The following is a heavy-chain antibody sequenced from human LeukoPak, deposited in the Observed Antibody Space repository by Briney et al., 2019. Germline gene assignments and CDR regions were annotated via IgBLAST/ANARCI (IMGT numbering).Heavy chain of an antibody. CDR3: ARDNSVRDEAWWFNP. CDR2: INPGNGNT. J-gene: IGHJ5*02. Sequence: ASVKVSCKTSGYIFISYTMHWVRQTPGQRLEWMGWINPGNGNTKYSQDFQDRVTITRDMSTSTDYLELSSLRSEDTAVYYCARDNSVRDEAWWFNPWGQGTLVTVSS. V-gene: IGHV1-3*03. D-gene: IGHD5-24*01. CDR1: GYIFISYT.